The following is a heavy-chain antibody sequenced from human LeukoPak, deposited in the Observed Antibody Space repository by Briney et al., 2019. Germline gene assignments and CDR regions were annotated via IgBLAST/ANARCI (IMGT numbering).Heavy chain of an antibody. CDR1: GFTFSNHA. J-gene: IGHJ4*02. CDR2: LTGSGDRT. D-gene: IGHD6-13*01. CDR3: ASVSSTWYYFGS. V-gene: IGHV3-23*01. Sequence: GGSLRLSCAASGFTFSNHAMYWVRQPPGKGLEWVSFLTGSGDRTYYADSVKGRFTISRDNSKNTLYLQMNSLRADDTAVYFCASVSSTWYYFGSWGQGALVTVSS.